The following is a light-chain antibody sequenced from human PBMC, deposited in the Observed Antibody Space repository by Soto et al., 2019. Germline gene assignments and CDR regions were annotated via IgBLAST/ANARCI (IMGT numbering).Light chain of an antibody. J-gene: IGLJ1*01. Sequence: QSVLSQPASVSGSPGQTITISCTGTSTDVGGYNAVSWYQHHPGKAPKLIIYEVTHRPSGVSDRFSASKSGNTASLTISGLQAEDEADYYRNSIRVSHLYVFGTGTKVTVL. CDR2: EVT. CDR1: STDVGGYNA. V-gene: IGLV2-14*01. CDR3: NSIRVSHLYV.